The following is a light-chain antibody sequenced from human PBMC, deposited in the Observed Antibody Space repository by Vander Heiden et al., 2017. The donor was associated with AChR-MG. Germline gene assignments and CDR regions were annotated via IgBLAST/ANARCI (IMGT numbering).Light chain of an antibody. J-gene: IGLJ3*02. CDR1: SSNIKSNT. CDR3: SAWDDSLNGGV. V-gene: IGLV1-44*01. CDR2: NNN. Sequence: QSLLTQPPSASGTPGQRVTISCSGSSSNIKSNTVNWYQQLPGTAPKLLIYNNNQRPSGVPDRFSGSKSGTSASLAISGLQSEDEADYYCSAWDDSLNGGVFGGGTKLTVL.